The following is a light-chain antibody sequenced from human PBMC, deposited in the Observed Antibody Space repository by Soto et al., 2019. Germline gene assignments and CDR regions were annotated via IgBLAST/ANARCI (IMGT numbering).Light chain of an antibody. CDR2: GAS. J-gene: IGKJ3*01. CDR1: QSVSSNF. Sequence: EIVMTQSPGTLSLSPGERATLSCRASQSVSSNFLAWYQQRPGQAPRLLMDGASSRAAGIPDRFSGSGSGTDFTLTISRLEPEDFAVYYCHHYGRSVIFTFGPGTTVDIK. CDR3: HHYGRSVIFT. V-gene: IGKV3-20*01.